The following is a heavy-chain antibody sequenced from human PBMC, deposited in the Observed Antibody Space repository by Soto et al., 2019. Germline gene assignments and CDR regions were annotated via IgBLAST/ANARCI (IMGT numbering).Heavy chain of an antibody. D-gene: IGHD4-17*01. CDR2: VSPSGDST. J-gene: IGHJ4*02. V-gene: IGHV3-23*01. CDR3: AKGDYNPFDY. CDR1: GFPFSSYG. Sequence: EVQLLESGGGLVQPGGSLRLSCEASGFPFSSYGMTWVRQAPGKGLEWVSAVSPSGDSTEYTDSVKGRFTISRDNSKNRLYLHMNSLRAEDTAIYYCAKGDYNPFDYWGQGRLVTVSS.